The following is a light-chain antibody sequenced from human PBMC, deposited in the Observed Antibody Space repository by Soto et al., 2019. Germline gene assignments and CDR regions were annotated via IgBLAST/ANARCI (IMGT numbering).Light chain of an antibody. Sequence: QSVPTQPPSVSGAPGQRVTISCTGSSSNIGAGYDVHWYQQLPGTAPKLLIYGNSNRPSGVPDRFSGSKSGTSASLAITGLQAEDEADYYCQSYDRSLSGFYVFGTGTKVTVL. J-gene: IGLJ1*01. CDR1: SSNIGAGYD. V-gene: IGLV1-40*01. CDR2: GNS. CDR3: QSYDRSLSGFYV.